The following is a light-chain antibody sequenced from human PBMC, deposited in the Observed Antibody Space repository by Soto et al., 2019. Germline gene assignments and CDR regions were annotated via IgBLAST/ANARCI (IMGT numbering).Light chain of an antibody. J-gene: IGLJ3*02. V-gene: IGLV1-40*01. CDR3: QSFDNSLSGWV. CDR2: GNT. Sequence: QSVLTQSPSVSGAPGQRVTISCTGSSSNIGAGYVVHWYQQLPGTAPKLLIFGNTNRPSGVPDRFSGSRSATSASLAITGLQAEDEADYHCQSFDNSLSGWVFGGGTKLTVL. CDR1: SSNIGAGYV.